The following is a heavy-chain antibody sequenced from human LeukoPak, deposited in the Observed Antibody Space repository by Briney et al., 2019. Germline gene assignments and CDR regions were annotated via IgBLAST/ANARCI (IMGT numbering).Heavy chain of an antibody. V-gene: IGHV4-31*03. CDR1: GGSISSGANY. D-gene: IGHD2-8*02. J-gene: IGHJ4*02. Sequence: SQTLSLTCTVSGGSISSGANYWSWIRQHPGKGLEWIGYINYSGSTYYNPSLKSRVTISVDTSKNQFSLKLSSVTAADTAVYYCARRPRSVVYAFGDPEPFDYWGQGTLVTVSS. CDR2: INYSGST. CDR3: ARRPRSVVYAFGDPEPFDY.